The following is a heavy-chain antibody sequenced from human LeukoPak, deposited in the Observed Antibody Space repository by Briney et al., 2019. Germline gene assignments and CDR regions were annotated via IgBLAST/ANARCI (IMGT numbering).Heavy chain of an antibody. D-gene: IGHD6-13*01. J-gene: IGHJ4*02. V-gene: IGHV3-30*18. CDR2: VSSDGNSK. CDR3: AKDGGRAAAGTVDS. CDR1: GFTFSSYA. Sequence: GRSLRLSCAASGFTFSSYAMHWVRQAPGKGLEWVAVVSSDGNSKYYADSMKGRFTISRDNSKNTLYLQINSLRADDTAVFYCAKDGGRAAAGTVDSWGQGALVTVSS.